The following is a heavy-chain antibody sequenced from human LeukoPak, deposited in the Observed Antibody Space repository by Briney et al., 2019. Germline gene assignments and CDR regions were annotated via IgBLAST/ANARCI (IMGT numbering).Heavy chain of an antibody. D-gene: IGHD6-6*01. CDR1: GGSISSSRYY. Sequence: PSETLSLTCTISGGSISSSRYYWSWIRQPPGKGLEWIGYIYYSGSTNYNPSLKSRVTISVDTSKNQFSLKLSSVTAADTAVYYCARGASSSPHYWGQGTLVTVSS. CDR3: ARGASSSPHY. CDR2: IYYSGST. V-gene: IGHV4-61*01. J-gene: IGHJ4*02.